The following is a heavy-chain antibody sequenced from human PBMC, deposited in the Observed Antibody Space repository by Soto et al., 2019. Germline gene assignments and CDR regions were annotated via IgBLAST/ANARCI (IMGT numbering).Heavy chain of an antibody. CDR3: ARESAGGSSWHQNGVDY. D-gene: IGHD6-13*01. CDR2: ISYDGSNK. CDR1: GFTFSSYA. V-gene: IGHV3-30-3*01. Sequence: QVQLVESGGGVVQPGRSLRLSCAASGFTFSSYAMHWVRQAPGKGLEWVAVISYDGSNKYYADSVKGRFTISRDNSKNTLYLQMNSLRAEDTAVYYCARESAGGSSWHQNGVDYWGQGTLVTVSS. J-gene: IGHJ4*02.